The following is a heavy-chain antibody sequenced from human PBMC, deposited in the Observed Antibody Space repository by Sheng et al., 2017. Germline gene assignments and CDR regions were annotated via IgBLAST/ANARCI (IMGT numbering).Heavy chain of an antibody. V-gene: IGHV3-74*01. CDR2: VNTDGRST. Sequence: EVQLVESGGGLVQPGGSLRLSCGASGFTFSSYWMHWVRQVPGKGLVWVSRVNTDGRSTNYADSVKGRFTISRDNAQNTLYLQMNSLRAEDTAVYYCARDSLEAGYCFDYWGQGSLVTVSS. J-gene: IGHJ4*02. D-gene: IGHD3-16*02. CDR1: GFTFSSYW. CDR3: ARDSLEAGYCFDY.